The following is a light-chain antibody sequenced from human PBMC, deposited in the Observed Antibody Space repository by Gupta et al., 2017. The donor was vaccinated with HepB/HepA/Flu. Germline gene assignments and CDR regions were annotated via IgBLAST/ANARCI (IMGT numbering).Light chain of an antibody. Sequence: ETVLTQSPGTLSLSPGERATLSCRASQSVGRNYLAWLQQKPGQAPRLIIYEASIRDTGITDRFSGSGEGKDFTLTSSRREEEACVVYYWQQYCRSRTFGQGTKVEIK. CDR1: QSVGRNY. CDR3: QQYCRSRT. J-gene: IGKJ1*01. CDR2: EAS. V-gene: IGKV3-20*01.